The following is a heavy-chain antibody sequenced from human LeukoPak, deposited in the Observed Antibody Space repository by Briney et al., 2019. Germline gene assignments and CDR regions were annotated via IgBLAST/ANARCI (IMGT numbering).Heavy chain of an antibody. V-gene: IGHV3-21*01. J-gene: IGHJ4*02. Sequence: GGSLRLSCAASGFTFSKYWMTWVRQAPGKGLEWVSSISSSSSYIYYADSVKGRFTISRDNAKNSLYLQMNSLRAEDTAVYYCATPGWGRAEIGYCSGGSCYPGVSPDYWGQGTLVTVSS. CDR3: ATPGWGRAEIGYCSGGSCYPGVSPDY. D-gene: IGHD2-15*01. CDR2: ISSSSSYI. CDR1: GFTFSKYW.